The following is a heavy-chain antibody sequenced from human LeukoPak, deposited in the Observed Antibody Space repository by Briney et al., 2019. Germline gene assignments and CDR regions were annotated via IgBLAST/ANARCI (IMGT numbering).Heavy chain of an antibody. CDR2: IIPIFGTA. J-gene: IGHJ4*02. D-gene: IGHD4-23*01. Sequence: GASVKVSCKASGGTFSSYAISWVRQAPGQGLEWMGGIIPIFGTANYAQKFQGRVTITADESTSTAYMELSSLRSEDTAVYYCARVFDYGGNSGYFDYWGQGTLVTVSS. CDR3: ARVFDYGGNSGYFDY. CDR1: GGTFSSYA. V-gene: IGHV1-69*13.